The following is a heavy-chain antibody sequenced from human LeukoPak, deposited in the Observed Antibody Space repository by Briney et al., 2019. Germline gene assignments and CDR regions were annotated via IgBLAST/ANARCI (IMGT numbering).Heavy chain of an antibody. CDR1: GGTFSSYA. D-gene: IGHD3-3*01. Sequence: SVKVSCKASGGTFSSYAISWVRQAPGQGLKWMGRIIPILGIANYAQKFQGRVTITADKSTSTAYMELSSLRSEDTAVYYCARLERFFYYYGMDVWGQGTTVTVSS. CDR2: IIPILGIA. CDR3: ARLERFFYYYGMDV. J-gene: IGHJ6*02. V-gene: IGHV1-69*04.